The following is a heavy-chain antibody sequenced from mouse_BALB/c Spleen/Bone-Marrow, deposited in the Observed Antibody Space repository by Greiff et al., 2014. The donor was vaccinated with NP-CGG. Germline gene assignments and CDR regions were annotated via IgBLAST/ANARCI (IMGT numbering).Heavy chain of an antibody. J-gene: IGHJ3*01. V-gene: IGHV5-6*02. CDR3: ARPFTTVVATVFAY. CDR1: GFSFSGYG. CDR2: IGVGGTYT. D-gene: IGHD1-1*01. Sequence: EVKLEESGGDLVKPGGSLKLSCAASGFSFSGYGMFWVRQTPDKRLEWVATIGVGGTYTYYPDSVKGRFTISRDNAKNTLYLRMSSLKSEDTAMYYCARPFTTVVATVFAYWGQGTLVTVSA.